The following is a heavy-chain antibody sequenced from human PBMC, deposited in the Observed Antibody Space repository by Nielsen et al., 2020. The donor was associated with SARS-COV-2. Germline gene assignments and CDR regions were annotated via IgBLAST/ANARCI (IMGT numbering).Heavy chain of an antibody. CDR2: IDPSDSYT. D-gene: IGHD3-22*01. Sequence: KVSCKGSGYSFTSYWIGWVRQMPGKGLEWMGRIDPSDSYTNYSPSFQGHVTISADKSISTAYLQWSSLKASDTAMYYCARPYYDSSGMTIDAFDIWGQGTMVTVSS. J-gene: IGHJ3*02. CDR1: GYSFTSYW. CDR3: ARPYYDSSGMTIDAFDI. V-gene: IGHV5-10-1*01.